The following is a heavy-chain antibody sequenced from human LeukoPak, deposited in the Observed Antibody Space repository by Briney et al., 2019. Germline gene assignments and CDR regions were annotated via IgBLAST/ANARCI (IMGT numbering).Heavy chain of an antibody. Sequence: GGSLRLSCAASGFTFSDYYMSWIRQAPGKGLEWVSYISSSGSTIYYADSVKGRFTISRDNAKNSLYLQMNSLRAEDTAVYYCARDVTVVVPAAHVGGFFDYWGQGTLVTVSS. CDR1: GFTFSDYY. V-gene: IGHV3-11*01. J-gene: IGHJ4*02. CDR3: ARDVTVVVPAAHVGGFFDY. CDR2: ISSSGSTI. D-gene: IGHD2-2*01.